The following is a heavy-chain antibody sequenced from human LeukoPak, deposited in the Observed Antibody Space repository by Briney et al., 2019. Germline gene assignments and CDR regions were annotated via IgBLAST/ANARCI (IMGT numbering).Heavy chain of an antibody. CDR2: IYYSGST. J-gene: IGHJ4*02. V-gene: IGHV4-31*03. CDR1: GASISSGGYY. D-gene: IGHD3-16*01. CDR3: ARASRIIITFGGVAYFDY. Sequence: SQTLPLTCSVSGASISSGGYYWSWIRQLPGKGLEWIGYIYYSGSTYYNPSLKSRVTISVDTSENQFSLKLSSVTAADTAVYYCARASRIIITFGGVAYFDYWGQGALVTVSS.